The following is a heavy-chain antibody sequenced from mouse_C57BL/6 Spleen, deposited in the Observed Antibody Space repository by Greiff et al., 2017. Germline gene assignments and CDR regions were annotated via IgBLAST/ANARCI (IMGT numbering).Heavy chain of an antibody. CDR3: ARGKDYYGSSYFAY. V-gene: IGHV1-66*01. D-gene: IGHD1-1*01. CDR2: IYPGSGNT. J-gene: IGHJ3*01. CDR1: GYSFTSYY. Sequence: VQLQQSGPELVKPGASVKISCKASGYSFTSYYIHWVKQRPGQGLEWIGWIYPGSGNTKYNEKFKGKATLTADTSSSTAYMQLSSLTSEDSAVYYCARGKDYYGSSYFAYWGQGTLVTVSA.